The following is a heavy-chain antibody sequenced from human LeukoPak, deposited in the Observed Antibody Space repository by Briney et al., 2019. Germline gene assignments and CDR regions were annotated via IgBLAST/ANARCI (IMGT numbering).Heavy chain of an antibody. D-gene: IGHD3-22*01. V-gene: IGHV3-21*01. J-gene: IGHJ3*02. CDR2: ISSSSSYI. CDR3: ARDVGPRITMIVVVRGHAFDI. Sequence: GGSLRLSCAASGFTFSSYSMNWVRQAPGKGLEWVSSISSSSSYIYYADSVKGRFTISRDNAKNSLYLQMNSLRAEDTAVYYCARDVGPRITMIVVVRGHAFDIWGQGTMVTVSS. CDR1: GFTFSSYS.